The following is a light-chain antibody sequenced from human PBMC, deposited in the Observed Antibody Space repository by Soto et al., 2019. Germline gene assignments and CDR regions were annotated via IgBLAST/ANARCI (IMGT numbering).Light chain of an antibody. Sequence: QSALTQPASVSGSPGQSITISCTGTSSDVGGYNYVSWYQQHPGKAPQLMIYDVSNRPSGVSNRFSGSKSGNTASLTISGLQAEYEADYYCSSYTSSSTTRVFGGGTKLTVL. J-gene: IGLJ3*02. V-gene: IGLV2-14*01. CDR2: DVS. CDR1: SSDVGGYNY. CDR3: SSYTSSSTTRV.